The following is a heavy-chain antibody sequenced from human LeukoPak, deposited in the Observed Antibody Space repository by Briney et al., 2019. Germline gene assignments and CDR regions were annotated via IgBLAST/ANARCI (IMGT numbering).Heavy chain of an antibody. CDR2: INHSGST. CDR1: GGSFSGYY. J-gene: IGHJ4*02. CDR3: ARGEARRPFDY. D-gene: IGHD1-1*01. Sequence: SETLSLTCAVYGGSFSGYYWSWIRQPPGKGLEWIGEINHSGSTYYNPSLKSRVTISVDTSKNQFSLKLSSVTAADTAVYYCARGEARRPFDYWGQGTLVTVSS. V-gene: IGHV4-34*01.